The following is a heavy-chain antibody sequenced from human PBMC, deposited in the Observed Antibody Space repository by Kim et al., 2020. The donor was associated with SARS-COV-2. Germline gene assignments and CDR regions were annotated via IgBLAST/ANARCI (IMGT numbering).Heavy chain of an antibody. D-gene: IGHD5-12*01. CDR1: GFTFSSYS. J-gene: IGHJ2*01. CDR2: ISSSSSTI. Sequence: GGSLRLSCAASGFTFSSYSMNWVRQAPGKGLEWVSYISSSSSTIYYADSVKGRFTISRDNAKNSLYLQMNSLRAEDTAVYYCARPFNVEMATSSYWYFDLWGRGTLVTVSS. V-gene: IGHV3-48*04. CDR3: ARPFNVEMATSSYWYFDL.